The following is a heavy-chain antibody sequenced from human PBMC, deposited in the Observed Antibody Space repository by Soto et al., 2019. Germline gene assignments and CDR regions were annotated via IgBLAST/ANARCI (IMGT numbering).Heavy chain of an antibody. V-gene: IGHV3-30-3*01. D-gene: IGHD2-21*02. J-gene: IGHJ3*02. CDR3: ARGLLSDAFDI. CDR1: GFTFSSYA. CDR2: ISYDGSNK. Sequence: PGGSLRLSCAASGFTFSSYAMHWVRQAPGKGLEWVAVISYDGSNKYYADSVKGRFTISRDNSKNTLYLQMNSLRAEDTAVYYCARGLLSDAFDIWGQGTMVTVSS.